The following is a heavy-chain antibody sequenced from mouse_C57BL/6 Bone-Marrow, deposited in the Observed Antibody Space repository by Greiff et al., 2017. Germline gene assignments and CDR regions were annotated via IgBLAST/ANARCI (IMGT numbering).Heavy chain of an antibody. V-gene: IGHV14-1*01. J-gene: IGHJ4*01. CDR2: IDPEDGDT. Sequence: EVQLQQSGAELVRPGASVKLSCTASGFNFKDYYMHWVKQRPEQGLEWIGRIDPEDGDTEYAPKFQGKATMTADTSSNTAYLQLSSLTSEDTAVYYCTVRGGAMDYWGQGTAVTVSA. D-gene: IGHD2-14*01. CDR1: GFNFKDYY. CDR3: TVRGGAMDY.